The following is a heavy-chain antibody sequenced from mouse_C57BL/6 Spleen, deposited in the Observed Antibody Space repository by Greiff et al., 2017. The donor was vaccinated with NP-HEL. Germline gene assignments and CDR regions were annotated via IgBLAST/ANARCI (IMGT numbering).Heavy chain of an antibody. Sequence: VQLQQSGPGLVKPSQSLSLTCSVSGYSITSGYYWNLIRQLPGNQLELMGYLSYDGSHNYNPSLKKRISITRDTSKNQFFLKLNSVTTEDTATYYCSREEGYSLLFADWGQGTLVTVSA. CDR1: GYSITSGYY. CDR2: LSYDGSH. CDR3: SREEGYSLLFAD. D-gene: IGHD2-3*01. J-gene: IGHJ3*01. V-gene: IGHV3-6*01.